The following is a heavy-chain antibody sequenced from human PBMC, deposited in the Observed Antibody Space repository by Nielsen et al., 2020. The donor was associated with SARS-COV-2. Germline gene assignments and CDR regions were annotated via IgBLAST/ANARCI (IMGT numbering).Heavy chain of an antibody. CDR3: ARGALPDYYDSSGYYCLDY. D-gene: IGHD3-22*01. J-gene: IGHJ4*02. V-gene: IGHV7-4-1*02. CDR2: INTNTGNP. Sequence: WVRQAPGQGLEWMGWINTNTGNPTYAQGFTGRFVFSLDTSVSTAYLQISSLKAEDTAVYYCARGALPDYYDSSGYYCLDYWGQGTLVTVSS.